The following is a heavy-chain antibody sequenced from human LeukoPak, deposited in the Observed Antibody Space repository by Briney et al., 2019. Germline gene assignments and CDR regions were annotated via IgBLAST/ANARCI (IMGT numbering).Heavy chain of an antibody. Sequence: ASVKVSCKASGYTFTSYGISWVRQAPGQGLEWMGWISAYNGNTNYAQKLQGRVTMTTDTSTSTAYMELRSLRSDDTAVYYCARAPLRYDFWSGYYTGPDFYFDYWGQGTLVTVSS. CDR3: ARAPLRYDFWSGYYTGPDFYFDY. CDR1: GYTFTSYG. V-gene: IGHV1-18*01. CDR2: ISAYNGNT. D-gene: IGHD3-3*01. J-gene: IGHJ4*02.